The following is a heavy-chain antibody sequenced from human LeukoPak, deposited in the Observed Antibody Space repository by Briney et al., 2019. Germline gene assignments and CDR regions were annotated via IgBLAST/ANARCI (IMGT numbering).Heavy chain of an antibody. V-gene: IGHV4-34*01. Sequence: SETLSLTCAVYGGSFSGYYWSWIRRPPGKGLEWIGEINHSGGTNYNPSLKSRVTISVDTSKNQFSLRLSSVTAADTAVYYCARVTYDSTSYHNAMDVWGQGTTVTVSS. CDR2: INHSGGT. CDR1: GGSFSGYY. CDR3: ARVTYDSTSYHNAMDV. J-gene: IGHJ6*02. D-gene: IGHD3-22*01.